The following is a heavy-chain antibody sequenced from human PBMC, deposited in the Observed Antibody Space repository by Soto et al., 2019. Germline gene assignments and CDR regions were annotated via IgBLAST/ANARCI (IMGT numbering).Heavy chain of an antibody. CDR2: IWYDGSNK. Sequence: SLRLSCAASGFTFSSYGMHWVRQAPGKGLEWVAVIWYDGSNKYYADSVNGRFTISRDNSKNTLYLQMNSLRAEDTAVYYCARVNSSGWYGGIGYFQHWGQGTLVTVSS. D-gene: IGHD6-19*01. V-gene: IGHV3-33*01. J-gene: IGHJ1*01. CDR1: GFTFSSYG. CDR3: ARVNSSGWYGGIGYFQH.